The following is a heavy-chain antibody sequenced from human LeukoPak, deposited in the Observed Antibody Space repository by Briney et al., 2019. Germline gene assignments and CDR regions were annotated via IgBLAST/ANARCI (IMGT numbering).Heavy chain of an antibody. CDR3: AKDASSSWRWGAFDI. CDR2: ITGIGGIT. Sequence: PGGSLRLSCAASGFTFSTYAMSGVRQAPGKGLGWVSSITGIGGITHYADSVKGRFTISRDNSKNTVYLQMNSLRADDTAVYYCAKDASSSWRWGAFDIWGQGIVVTVSS. D-gene: IGHD6-13*01. CDR1: GFTFSTYA. J-gene: IGHJ3*02. V-gene: IGHV3-23*01.